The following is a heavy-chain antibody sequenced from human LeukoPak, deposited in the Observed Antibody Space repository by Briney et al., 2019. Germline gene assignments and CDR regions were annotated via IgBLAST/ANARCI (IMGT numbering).Heavy chain of an antibody. CDR2: ISWDGGST. J-gene: IGHJ4*02. D-gene: IGHD3-9*01. V-gene: IGHV3-43D*03. CDR3: AKDPPSYYDILTGYKDY. Sequence: PGGSLRLSCAASGFTFDDYAMHWVRQAPGKGLEWVSLISWDGGSTYYADSVKGRFTISRDNSKNTLYLQMNSLRAEDTAVYYCAKDPPSYYDILTGYKDYWGQGTLVTVSS. CDR1: GFTFDDYA.